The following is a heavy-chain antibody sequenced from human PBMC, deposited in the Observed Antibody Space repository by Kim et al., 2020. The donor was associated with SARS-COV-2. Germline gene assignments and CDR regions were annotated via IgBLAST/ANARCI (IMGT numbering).Heavy chain of an antibody. Sequence: YYADSVKGRFTIYRDNSKNTLYLQMNSLRAEDTAVYYCARGGGTAYAFDIWGQGTMVTVSS. V-gene: IGHV3-53*01. D-gene: IGHD3-16*01. J-gene: IGHJ3*02. CDR3: ARGGGTAYAFDI.